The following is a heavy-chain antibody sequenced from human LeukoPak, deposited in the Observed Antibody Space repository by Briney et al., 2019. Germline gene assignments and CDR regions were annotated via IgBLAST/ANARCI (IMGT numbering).Heavy chain of an antibody. V-gene: IGHV1-46*01. J-gene: IGHJ4*02. D-gene: IGHD3-3*01. Sequence: GASVKVSCKASGYTFTHYYMHWVRQAPGQGLEWMGIINPSGGTTQYAQTFQGRVTLIRDTSTNTVYMDLSSLRSEDTAIYFCARGVVSTSGYFDLWGQGTLVTVSS. CDR3: ARGVVSTSGYFDL. CDR1: GYTFTHYY. CDR2: INPSGGTT.